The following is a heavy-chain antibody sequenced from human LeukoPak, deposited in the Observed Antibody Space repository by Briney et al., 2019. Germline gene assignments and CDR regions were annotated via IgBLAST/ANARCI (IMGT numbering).Heavy chain of an antibody. V-gene: IGHV3-7*01. CDR1: GFTFSSYW. J-gene: IGHJ4*02. D-gene: IGHD3-22*01. CDR3: ARVSAKSYYYDSSGYYPDY. Sequence: GGSLRLSCAASGFTFSSYWMSWVRQAPGKGLEWVANIKQDGSEKYYVDSVKGRFTISRDNAKNSLYLQMNSLRAEDTAVYYCARVSAKSYYYDSSGYYPDYWGQGTLVTVSS. CDR2: IKQDGSEK.